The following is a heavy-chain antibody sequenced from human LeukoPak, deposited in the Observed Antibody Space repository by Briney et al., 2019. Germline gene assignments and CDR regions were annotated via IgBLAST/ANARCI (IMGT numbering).Heavy chain of an antibody. D-gene: IGHD3-3*01. CDR3: ARLTIFGVVINY. Sequence: SETLSLTCTVSGGSIRSSSYYWGWIRQPPGKGLEWIGSIYYSGSTYYNPSLKSRVTISVDTSKNQFSLKLSSVTAADTAVYYCARLTIFGVVINYWGQGTLVTVSS. V-gene: IGHV4-39*01. J-gene: IGHJ4*02. CDR1: GGSIRSSSYY. CDR2: IYYSGST.